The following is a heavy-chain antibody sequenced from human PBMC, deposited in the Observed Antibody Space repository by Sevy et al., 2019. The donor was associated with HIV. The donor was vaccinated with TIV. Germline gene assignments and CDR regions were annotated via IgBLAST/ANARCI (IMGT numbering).Heavy chain of an antibody. CDR3: ARVSMIVVVITDDWGYYFDY. Sequence: SDTLSLTCTVSGGSISSSGYYWGWIRQPPGKGLEWIGSIYYGGSTYYNPSLKSRITISVDTSKNYFSLKLSSVTAADTAVYYCARVSMIVVVITDDWGYYFDYWGQGTLVTVSS. V-gene: IGHV4-39*02. CDR2: IYYGGST. D-gene: IGHD3-22*01. J-gene: IGHJ4*02. CDR1: GGSISSSGYY.